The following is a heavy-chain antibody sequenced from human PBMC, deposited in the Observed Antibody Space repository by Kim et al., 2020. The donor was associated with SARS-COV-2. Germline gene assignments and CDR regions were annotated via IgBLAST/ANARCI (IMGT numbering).Heavy chain of an antibody. D-gene: IGHD6-6*01. Sequence: AGSVKGGLTITRDNAKNNLYLQMNSLRAEDTALYYCAKDRKYMRDAFDIWGQGTMVTVSS. J-gene: IGHJ3*02. CDR3: AKDRKYMRDAFDI. V-gene: IGHV3-9*01.